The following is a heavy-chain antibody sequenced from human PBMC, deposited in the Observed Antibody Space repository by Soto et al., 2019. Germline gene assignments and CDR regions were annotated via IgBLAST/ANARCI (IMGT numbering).Heavy chain of an antibody. J-gene: IGHJ5*02. V-gene: IGHV4-59*01. CDR3: ARGGTYSRLIIGDWFDP. Sequence: QVQLQESGPGLVKPSETLSLTCGVSGVSISNNYWSWIRQPPGKGLEWIGYISHSGSTNYNPSLKSRVTISVDTSKKQFSLKLNSVTAADTAVYYCARGGTYSRLIIGDWFDPWGQGTLVTVAS. CDR1: GVSISNNY. D-gene: IGHD6-13*01. CDR2: ISHSGST.